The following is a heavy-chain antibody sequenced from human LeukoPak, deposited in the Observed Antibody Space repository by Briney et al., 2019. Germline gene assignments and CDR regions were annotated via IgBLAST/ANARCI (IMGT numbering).Heavy chain of an antibody. V-gene: IGHV1-18*01. CDR1: GYTFTSYG. CDR2: ISAYNGNT. J-gene: IGHJ6*02. CDR3: AISSTLPRNGMDV. Sequence: GASVKVSCKASGYTFTSYGISWVRQAPGQGLEWMGWISAYNGNTNYAQKLQGRVTMTTDTSTSTAYMELRSLRSDDTAVYYCAISSTLPRNGMDVWGQGTTVIASS. D-gene: IGHD2-2*01.